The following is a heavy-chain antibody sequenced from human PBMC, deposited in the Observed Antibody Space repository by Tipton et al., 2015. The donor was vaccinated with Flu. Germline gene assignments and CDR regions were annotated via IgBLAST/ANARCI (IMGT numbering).Heavy chain of an antibody. Sequence: SLRLSCAASGFTVSSKYMGWVRQAPGKGLEWVSITYSGGATYYADSVQGRFTVSTDTSKNTLYLQMNSLRGEDSAVYYCARDYGGNWFDSWGQGTLVTVSS. CDR2: TYSGGAT. V-gene: IGHV3-53*01. D-gene: IGHD3-16*01. J-gene: IGHJ5*01. CDR3: ARDYGGNWFDS. CDR1: GFTVSSKY.